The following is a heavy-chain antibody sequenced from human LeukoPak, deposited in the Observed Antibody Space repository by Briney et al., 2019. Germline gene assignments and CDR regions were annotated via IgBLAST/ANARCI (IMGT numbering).Heavy chain of an antibody. CDR2: IYYSGST. CDR3: ARASKIYDILTGYYYYFDY. Sequence: PSETLSLTCTVSGGSISSYYWSWIRQPPGKGLEWIGYIYYSGSTNYNPSLKSRVTISVDTPKNQFSLKLSSVTAADTAVYYCARASKIYDILTGYYYYFDYWGQGTLVTVSS. J-gene: IGHJ4*02. CDR1: GGSISSYY. V-gene: IGHV4-59*01. D-gene: IGHD3-9*01.